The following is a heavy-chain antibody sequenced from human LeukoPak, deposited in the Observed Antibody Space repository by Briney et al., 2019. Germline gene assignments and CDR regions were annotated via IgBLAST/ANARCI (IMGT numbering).Heavy chain of an antibody. CDR1: GYTFTGYY. Sequence: GASVKVSCKASGYTFTGYYMHWVRQAPGQGLEWMGWINPNSGGTNYAQKFQGRVTMTRDTSISTAYMELSRLKSDDTAVYYCARVFRGNGWHFDYWGQGTLFTVSS. J-gene: IGHJ4*02. CDR3: ARVFRGNGWHFDY. CDR2: INPNSGGT. D-gene: IGHD4-23*01. V-gene: IGHV1-2*02.